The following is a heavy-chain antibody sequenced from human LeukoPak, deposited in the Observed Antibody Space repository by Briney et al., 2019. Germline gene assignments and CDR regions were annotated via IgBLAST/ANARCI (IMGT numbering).Heavy chain of an antibody. CDR3: ARRNGQDIVATFRRRYYFDY. V-gene: IGHV4-34*01. J-gene: IGHJ4*02. CDR1: GGSFSGYY. CDR2: INQSGST. D-gene: IGHD5-12*01. Sequence: NPSETLSLTRAVYGGSFSGYYWSWIRQPPGKGLEWLGEINQSGSTNYNPSLKSRVTISINTSKNQFSLKLSSVTAADTAVYYCARRNGQDIVATFRRRYYFDYWGQGTLVTVSS.